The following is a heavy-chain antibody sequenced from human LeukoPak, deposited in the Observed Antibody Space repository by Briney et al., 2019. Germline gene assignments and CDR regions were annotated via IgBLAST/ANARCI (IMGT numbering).Heavy chain of an antibody. D-gene: IGHD6-19*01. CDR3: ARGRGSGWYSLLAVYYYYGMDV. V-gene: IGHV1-8*01. CDR1: GYTFTSYD. Sequence: ASVKVSCKASGYTFTSYDINWVRQATGQGLEWMGWMNPNSGNTGYAQKFQGRVTMTRNISISTAYMELSSLRSEDTAVYYCARGRGSGWYSLLAVYYYYGMDVWGQGTTVTVSS. CDR2: MNPNSGNT. J-gene: IGHJ6*02.